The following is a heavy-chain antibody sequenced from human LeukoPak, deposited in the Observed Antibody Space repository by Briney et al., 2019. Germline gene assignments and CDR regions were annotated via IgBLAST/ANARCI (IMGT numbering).Heavy chain of an antibody. Sequence: PGGSRRLSCAASGSTFSSYAMSWVRQAPGKGLEWVSAISGSGGSTYYADSVKGRFTISRDNSKKTLYLQMNSLRAEDTAVYYRAKAMVRGALEYFDYWGQGTLVTVSS. J-gene: IGHJ4*02. CDR1: GSTFSSYA. CDR3: AKAMVRGALEYFDY. D-gene: IGHD3-10*01. CDR2: ISGSGGST. V-gene: IGHV3-23*01.